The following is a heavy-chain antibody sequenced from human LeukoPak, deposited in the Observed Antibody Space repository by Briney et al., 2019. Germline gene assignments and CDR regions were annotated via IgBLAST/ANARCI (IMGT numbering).Heavy chain of an antibody. D-gene: IGHD2-2*01. CDR2: ILASGDTT. V-gene: IGHV3-23*01. CDR1: GFSFNNYA. J-gene: IGHJ4*02. Sequence: PGVSLRLSCAASGFSFNNYAMSWVRQAPGKGLEWVAAILASGDTTYYADSVKGRFIISRDNSKDTLYLRVNSLRAEDTAIYFCAKDEAWRPAADWGQGALVTVSS. CDR3: AKDEAWRPAAD.